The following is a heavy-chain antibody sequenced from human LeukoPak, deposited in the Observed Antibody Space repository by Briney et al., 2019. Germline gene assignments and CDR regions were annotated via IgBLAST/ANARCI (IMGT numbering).Heavy chain of an antibody. CDR3: TTDNPDYYDSSGYYVYYFDY. J-gene: IGHJ4*02. CDR1: GFTFSNAW. CDR2: IKSKTDGGTT. D-gene: IGHD3-22*01. Sequence: GGSLRLSCAASGFTFSNAWMSWVRQAPGKGLEGVGRIKSKTDGGTTDYAAPVKGRFTISRDDSKNTLYLQMNSLKTEDTAVYYCTTDNPDYYDSSGYYVYYFDYWGQGTLVTVSS. V-gene: IGHV3-15*01.